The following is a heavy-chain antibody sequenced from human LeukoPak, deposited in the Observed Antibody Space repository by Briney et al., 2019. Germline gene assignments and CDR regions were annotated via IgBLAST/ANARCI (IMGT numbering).Heavy chain of an antibody. J-gene: IGHJ4*02. CDR2: ISGGST. CDR1: RFTFSSYA. CDR3: AKGKYYYDSSGPDY. V-gene: IGHV3-23*01. D-gene: IGHD3-22*01. Sequence: PGRSLRLSCAASRFTFSSYAMSWVRQAPGKGLEWVSAISGGSTYYADSVKGRFTISRDNSKNTLYLQMNSLRAEDTAVYYCAKGKYYYDSSGPDYWGQGTLVTVSS.